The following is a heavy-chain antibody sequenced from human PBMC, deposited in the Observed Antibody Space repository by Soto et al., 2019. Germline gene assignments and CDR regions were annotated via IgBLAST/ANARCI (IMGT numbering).Heavy chain of an antibody. Sequence: QVQLVQSGAAEKKPGASVKVSCKASGYTFTSYAMHWVRQAPGQRLEWMGWINAGNGNTKYSQKFQGRVTITRDTSASTAYMELSSLRSEGTAVYYCARSIVVVTALDYWGQGTLVTVSS. CDR1: GYTFTSYA. V-gene: IGHV1-3*05. CDR2: INAGNGNT. J-gene: IGHJ4*02. CDR3: ARSIVVVTALDY. D-gene: IGHD2-21*02.